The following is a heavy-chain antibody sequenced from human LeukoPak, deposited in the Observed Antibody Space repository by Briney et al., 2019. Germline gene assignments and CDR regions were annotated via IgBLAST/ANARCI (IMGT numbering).Heavy chain of an antibody. J-gene: IGHJ4*02. Sequence: SETLSLTCTVSGGSISNYYWSWIRQPPGKGLEWVGYIYYSGSTNYNPSLKSRVTISVDTSKNQFSLKLSSVTAADTAVYYCARVAHCSSTTCYQGIFDYWGQGTLVTVSS. CDR2: IYYSGST. D-gene: IGHD2-2*01. CDR3: ARVAHCSSTTCYQGIFDY. CDR1: GGSISNYY. V-gene: IGHV4-59*01.